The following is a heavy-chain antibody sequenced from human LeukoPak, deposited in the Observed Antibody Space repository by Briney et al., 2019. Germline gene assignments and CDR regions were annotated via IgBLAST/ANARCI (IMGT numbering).Heavy chain of an antibody. Sequence: ASVKVSCKASGYTFTSYGISWVRQAPGQGLEWMGWISAYNGNTNYAQKLQGRVTMTTDTSTGTAYMELRSLRSDDTAVYYCARVMWELLQGSGAFDIWGQGTMVTVSS. D-gene: IGHD1-26*01. CDR2: ISAYNGNT. J-gene: IGHJ3*02. V-gene: IGHV1-18*01. CDR1: GYTFTSYG. CDR3: ARVMWELLQGSGAFDI.